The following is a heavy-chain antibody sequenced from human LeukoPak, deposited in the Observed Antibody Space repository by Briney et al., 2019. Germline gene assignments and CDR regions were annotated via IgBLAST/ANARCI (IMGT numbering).Heavy chain of an antibody. V-gene: IGHV3-23*01. J-gene: IGHJ4*02. D-gene: IGHD6-6*01. CDR1: GSTFSSYA. CDR3: AKRYRYSSSGDY. CDR2: ISGSGGST. Sequence: GGSLRLSCAASGSTFSSYAMSWVRQAPGKGLEWVSAISGSGGSTYYADSVKGRFTISRDNSKNTLYLQMNSLRAEDTAVYYCAKRYRYSSSGDYWGQGTLVTVSS.